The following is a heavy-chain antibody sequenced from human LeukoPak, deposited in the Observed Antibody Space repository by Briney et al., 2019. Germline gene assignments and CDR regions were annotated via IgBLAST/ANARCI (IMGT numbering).Heavy chain of an antibody. CDR1: GLTFTSSA. V-gene: IGHV1-58*01. D-gene: IGHD6-19*01. J-gene: IGHJ4*02. CDR2: IVVGSGNT. CDR3: AALPIAVAGGGDY. Sequence: SVKVSCKASGLTFTSSAVQWVRQARGQRLEWIGWIVVGSGNTNYAQKFQERVTITRDMSTSTAYMELSSLRSEDTAVYYCAALPIAVAGGGDYWGQGTLVTVSS.